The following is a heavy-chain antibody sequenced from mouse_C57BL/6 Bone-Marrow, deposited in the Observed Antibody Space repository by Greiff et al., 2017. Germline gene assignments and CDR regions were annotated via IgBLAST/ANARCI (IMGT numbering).Heavy chain of an antibody. CDR3: TDGNYWYFDV. CDR2: IDPEDGDT. V-gene: IGHV14-1*01. J-gene: IGHJ1*03. D-gene: IGHD2-1*01. Sequence: EVQLQQSGAELVRPGASVKLSCTASGFNIKDYYMHWVKQRPEQGLEWIGRIDPEDGDTEYAPKFQGKATMTAATSSNTAYLQLSSLTSEDTAVYYCTDGNYWYFDVWGTGTTVTVSS. CDR1: GFNIKDYY.